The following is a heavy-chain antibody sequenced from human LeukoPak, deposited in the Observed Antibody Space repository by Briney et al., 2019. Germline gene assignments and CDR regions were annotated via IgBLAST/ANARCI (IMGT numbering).Heavy chain of an antibody. CDR3: AKLYKWELLSYYFDY. D-gene: IGHD1-26*01. Sequence: GGSLRLSCAASGFTFSSYGMSWVRQAPGKGLEWASAISGSGGSTYYADSVKGRFTISRDNSKNTLYLQMNSLRAEDTAVYYCAKLYKWELLSYYFDYWGQGTLVTVSS. V-gene: IGHV3-23*01. CDR2: ISGSGGST. CDR1: GFTFSSYG. J-gene: IGHJ4*02.